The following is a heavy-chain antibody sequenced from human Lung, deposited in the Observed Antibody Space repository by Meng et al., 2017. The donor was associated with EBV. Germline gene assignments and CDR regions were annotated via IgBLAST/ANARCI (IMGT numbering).Heavy chain of an antibody. D-gene: IGHD4-17*01. V-gene: IGHV4-31*03. CDR2: IYYSGST. CDR1: GWYIRSGRFY. Sequence: VRLRGWGPGQWKHSLARSPKSTFSGWYIRSGRFYWSWSRQHPGKGLEWIGNIYYSGSTDYTPSLRSRVAISKDTSKNQFSLKLTSVTAADTAVYFCARTNYDDYNWFDPWGQGTLVTVSS. J-gene: IGHJ5*02. CDR3: ARTNYDDYNWFDP.